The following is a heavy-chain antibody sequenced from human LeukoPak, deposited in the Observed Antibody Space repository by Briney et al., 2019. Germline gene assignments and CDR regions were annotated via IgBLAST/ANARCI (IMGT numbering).Heavy chain of an antibody. J-gene: IGHJ3*02. CDR2: IYYSGST. D-gene: IGHD3-22*01. CDR3: ARDGYYYDSSGAFDI. Sequence: SETLSLTCTVSGGSISSYYWSWIRQPPGKGLEWIGYIYYSGSTNYNPSLKSRVTISVDTSKNQFSLKLSSVTAANTAVYYCARDGYYYDSSGAFDIWGQGTMVTVSS. V-gene: IGHV4-59*01. CDR1: GGSISSYY.